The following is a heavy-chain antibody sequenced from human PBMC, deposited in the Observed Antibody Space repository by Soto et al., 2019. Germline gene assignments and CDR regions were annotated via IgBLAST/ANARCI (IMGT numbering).Heavy chain of an antibody. CDR2: IIPIFGTA. CDR1: GGTFSSYA. Sequence: VQLVQSGAEVKKPGSSVKVSCKASGGTFSSYAISWVRQAPGQGLEWMGGIIPIFGTANYAQKFQGRVTITADESTSTAYMELSSLRSEDTAVYYCARDRSIAVAGTSSWFDPWGQGTLVTVSS. CDR3: ARDRSIAVAGTSSWFDP. J-gene: IGHJ5*02. D-gene: IGHD6-19*01. V-gene: IGHV1-69*01.